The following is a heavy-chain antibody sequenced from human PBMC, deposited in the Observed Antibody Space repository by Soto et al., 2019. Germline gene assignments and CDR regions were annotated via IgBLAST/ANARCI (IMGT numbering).Heavy chain of an antibody. V-gene: IGHV6-1*01. CDR3: EIDQIAAPYYYYGMDV. CDR2: TYYRSKWYN. CDR1: GDSVSSNSAA. J-gene: IGHJ6*02. D-gene: IGHD6-13*01. Sequence: SQTLSLTCAISGDSVSSNSAAWNWIRQSPSRGLEWLGRTYYRSKWYNDYAVSVKSRITINPDTSKNQFSLQLNSVTPEDTAVYYCEIDQIAAPYYYYGMDVWAQGTTVTVP.